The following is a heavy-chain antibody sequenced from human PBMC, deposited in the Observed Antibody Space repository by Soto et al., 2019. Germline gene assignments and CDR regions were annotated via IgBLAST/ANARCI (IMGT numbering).Heavy chain of an antibody. Sequence: QVQLQESGPGLVQPSQTLSLTCSVSGDPVSSGSYYWTWVRQHPVKGLEWIGYIYHTGSTYYNPSLQSQIIMSIDTSKNQFSLHLYSVTAADTAVYFCAAKLGTTHYFDFWGQGSLVAVSS. CDR3: AAKLGTTHYFDF. V-gene: IGHV4-31*01. D-gene: IGHD7-27*01. J-gene: IGHJ4*02. CDR1: GDPVSSGSYY. CDR2: IYHTGST.